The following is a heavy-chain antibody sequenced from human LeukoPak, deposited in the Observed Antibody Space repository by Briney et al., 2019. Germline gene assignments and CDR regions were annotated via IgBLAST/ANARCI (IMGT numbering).Heavy chain of an antibody. CDR3: ARSNSGPDY. V-gene: IGHV3-7*01. D-gene: IGHD4-23*01. CDR1: GFTFSSRW. CDR2: INTDGSEK. J-gene: IGHJ4*02. Sequence: GGSLRLSCSAPGFTFSSRWMNWVRQVPGKGPEWVAIINTDGSEKNYVDSVKGRFTISRDNAKNSLYLQMNSLRAEDTAMYYCARSNSGPDYWGQGTLVIVPS.